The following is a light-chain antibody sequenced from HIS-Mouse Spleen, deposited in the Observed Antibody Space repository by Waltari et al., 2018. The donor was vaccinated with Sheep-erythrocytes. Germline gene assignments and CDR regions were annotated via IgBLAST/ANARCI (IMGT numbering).Light chain of an antibody. Sequence: GQRVTISCSGSSSNIGSNYVYCYQQLPGTAPKLLIYRNNQRPSGVPDRFSGSKSGTSASLAISGLRSEDEADYYCCSYAGSSTPWVFGGGTKLTVL. V-gene: IGLV1-47*01. CDR1: SSNIGSNY. CDR2: RNN. CDR3: CSYAGSSTPWV. J-gene: IGLJ3*02.